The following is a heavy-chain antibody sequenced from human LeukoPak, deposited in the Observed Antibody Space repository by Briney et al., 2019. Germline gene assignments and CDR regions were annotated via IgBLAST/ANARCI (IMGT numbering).Heavy chain of an antibody. CDR2: INHSGST. V-gene: IGHV4-34*01. D-gene: IGHD6-13*01. J-gene: IGHJ5*02. CDR3: ARGLRGIAAAGTRVNWFDP. Sequence: SETLSLTCAVYGGSLSGYYWSWIRQPPGKGLEWLGEINHSGSTNYNPSLKSRVTISVDTSKNQFSLKLSSVTAADTAVYYCARGLRGIAAAGTRVNWFDPWGQGTLVTVSS. CDR1: GGSLSGYY.